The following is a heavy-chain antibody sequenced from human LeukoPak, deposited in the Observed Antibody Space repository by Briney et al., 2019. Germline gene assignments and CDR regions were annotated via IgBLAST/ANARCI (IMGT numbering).Heavy chain of an antibody. CDR1: GFTFSNYA. CDR2: INANGGGT. D-gene: IGHD3-9*01. CDR3: ARVLLTGYYYDY. Sequence: GGSLRLSCAASGFTFSNYAMHWVRQAPGMGLEYVSAINANGGGTYYVDPVKGRFTISRDNSKSTLYLQLGSLRAEDMAVYFCARVLLTGYYYDYWGQGTLVTVSS. V-gene: IGHV3-64*02. J-gene: IGHJ4*02.